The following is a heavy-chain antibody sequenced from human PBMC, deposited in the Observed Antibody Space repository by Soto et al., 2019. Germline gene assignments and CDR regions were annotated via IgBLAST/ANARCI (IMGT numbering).Heavy chain of an antibody. V-gene: IGHV3-21*01. CDR2: ISGSGNYT. D-gene: IGHD4-4*01. Sequence: GGSLRISGAASGFTFSTYSMNWVRQARGKGLEWVSSISGSGNYTHYADFLRGRFTISRDNAKTSLYLQMNSLRAEDTAVYYCAREGINNYNEYYFDSWGQGTLVTVS. J-gene: IGHJ4*02. CDR3: AREGINNYNEYYFDS. CDR1: GFTFSTYS.